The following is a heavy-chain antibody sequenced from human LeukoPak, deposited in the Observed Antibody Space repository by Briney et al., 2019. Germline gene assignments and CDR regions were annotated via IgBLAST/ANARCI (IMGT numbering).Heavy chain of an antibody. CDR2: ISYDGSNK. V-gene: IGHV3-30*04. CDR3: AGVYARVYFDY. J-gene: IGHJ4*02. D-gene: IGHD2-8*01. CDR1: GFTFSSYA. Sequence: GRSLRLSCAASGFTFSSYAMHWVRQAPGKGLEWVAVISYDGSNKYYADSVKGRFTISRDNSKNTLYLQMNSLRAEDTAVYYCAGVYARVYFDYWGQGTLVTVSS.